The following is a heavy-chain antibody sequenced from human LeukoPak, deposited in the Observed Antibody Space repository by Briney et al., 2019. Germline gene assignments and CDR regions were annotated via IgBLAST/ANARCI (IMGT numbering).Heavy chain of an antibody. J-gene: IGHJ4*02. CDR2: IYGSGSA. CDR3: AKGPVGNAFDY. V-gene: IGHV4-4*07. D-gene: IGHD4-23*01. CDR1: GVSISSYY. Sequence: SETLSLTCTVSGVSISSYYWSWLRQPAGKGLEWIGRIYGSGSANYNPSLKSRVTMAVDTSKKQFSLKLTSVTAADTAVYYCAKGPVGNAFDYWGQGTLVTVSS.